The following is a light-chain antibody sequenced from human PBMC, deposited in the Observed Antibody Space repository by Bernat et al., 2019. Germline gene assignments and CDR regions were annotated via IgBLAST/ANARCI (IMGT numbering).Light chain of an antibody. V-gene: IGKV3-15*01. CDR2: DTS. CDR1: QRFLYN. Sequence: IVMTQSPATLSLSPGERATLSCRASQRFLYNLAWYQQKPGRAPRLLIFDTSTRATGVPARFSGSRSGAEFTLTISSLQSEDFAVYYCQQYNNWPQTFGQGTKVEI. CDR3: QQYNNWPQT. J-gene: IGKJ1*01.